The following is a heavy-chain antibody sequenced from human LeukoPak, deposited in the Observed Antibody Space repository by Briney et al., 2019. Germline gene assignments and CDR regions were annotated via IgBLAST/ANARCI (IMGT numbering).Heavy chain of an antibody. J-gene: IGHJ5*02. CDR2: IYAADSDT. D-gene: IGHD3-10*01. CDR1: GNSFNNYW. V-gene: IGHV5-51*01. Sequence: GESLKISCQGSGNSFNNYWISWVRQIPGKGLEWMAIIYAADSDTRYSPSFQGQVTLSVDKSISTVYLQWSSLKASDTAVYYCARHLRGLDLWGQGTLVTVSS. CDR3: ARHLRGLDL.